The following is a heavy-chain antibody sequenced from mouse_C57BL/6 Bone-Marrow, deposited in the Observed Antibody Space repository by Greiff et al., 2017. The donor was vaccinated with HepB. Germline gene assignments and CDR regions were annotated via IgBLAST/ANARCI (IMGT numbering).Heavy chain of an antibody. J-gene: IGHJ2*01. CDR3: ARVITTVARGFDY. CDR1: GYTFTDYY. D-gene: IGHD1-1*01. V-gene: IGHV1-19*01. Sequence: VQLQQSGPVLVKPGASVKMSCKASGYTFTDYYMNWVKQSHGKSLEWIGVINPYNGGTSYNQKFKGKATLTVDKSSSTAYMELNSLTSEDSAVYYCARVITTVARGFDYWGQGTTLTVSS. CDR2: INPYNGGT.